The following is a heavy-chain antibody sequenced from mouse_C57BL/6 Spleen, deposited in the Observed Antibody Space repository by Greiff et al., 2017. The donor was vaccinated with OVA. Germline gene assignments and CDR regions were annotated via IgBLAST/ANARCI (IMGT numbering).Heavy chain of an antibody. Sequence: EVHLVESGGGLVKPGGSLKLSCAASGFTFSDYGMHWVRQAPEKGLEWVAYISSGSSTIYYADTVKGRFTISRDNAKNTLFLQMTSLRSEDTAMYYCARTLYYGSSSLFAYWGQGTLVTVSA. CDR3: ARTLYYGSSSLFAY. CDR1: GFTFSDYG. J-gene: IGHJ3*01. D-gene: IGHD1-1*01. V-gene: IGHV5-17*01. CDR2: ISSGSSTI.